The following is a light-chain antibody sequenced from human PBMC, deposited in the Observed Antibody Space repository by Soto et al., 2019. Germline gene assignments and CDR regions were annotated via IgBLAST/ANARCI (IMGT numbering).Light chain of an antibody. Sequence: DIQMTQSPSTLSASGGDRVTITCRASQSISSWLAWYHQKPGKAPKLLIYDASTLESGVPSRVSGSGSGTEFTLTISSLQPDDFATYYCQQDNSYWTFGQGTKVEIK. CDR3: QQDNSYWT. J-gene: IGKJ1*01. CDR1: QSISSW. CDR2: DAS. V-gene: IGKV1-5*01.